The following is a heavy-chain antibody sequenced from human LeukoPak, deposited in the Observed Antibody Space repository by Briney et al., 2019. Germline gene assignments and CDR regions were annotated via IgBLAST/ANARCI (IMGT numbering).Heavy chain of an antibody. CDR1: GYTFTSYD. CDR3: ARAGDIVVVPAAPEYYYYYGMDV. CDR2: MNPNSGNT. Sequence: GGTLRLSCAASGYTFTSYDINWVRQATGQGLEWMGWMNPNSGNTGYAQKFQGRVTMTRNTSISTAYMELSSLRSEDTAVYYCARAGDIVVVPAAPEYYYYYGMDVWGQGTTVTVSS. D-gene: IGHD2-2*01. J-gene: IGHJ6*02. V-gene: IGHV1-8*01.